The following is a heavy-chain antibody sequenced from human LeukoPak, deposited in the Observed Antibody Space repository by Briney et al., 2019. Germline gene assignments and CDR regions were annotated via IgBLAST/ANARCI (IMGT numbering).Heavy chain of an antibody. V-gene: IGHV4-39*01. D-gene: IGHD3/OR15-3a*01. J-gene: IGHJ4*02. CDR2: IYYSGNT. CDR1: GGSISSSNW. Sequence: SETLSLTCAVSGGSISSSNWWSWVRQPPGKGLEWIGSIYYSGNTYYNASLKSQVPISIDTSKNQFSLRLTSVTAADTAVYYCARQTGSGLFILPGGQGTLVTVSS. CDR3: ARQTGSGLFILP.